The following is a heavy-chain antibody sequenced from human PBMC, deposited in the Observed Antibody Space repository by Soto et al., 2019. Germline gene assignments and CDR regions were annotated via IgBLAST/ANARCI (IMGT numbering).Heavy chain of an antibody. D-gene: IGHD3-22*01. CDR3: VKDYYDSSGQGVFDY. J-gene: IGHJ4*02. CDR2: ISSNGGST. Sequence: PGGSLRLSCSASGFTFSSYAMHWVRQAPGKGLEYVSAISSNGGSTYYADSVKGRFTISRDNSKNTLYLQMSSLRAEDTAVYYCVKDYYDSSGQGVFDYWGQGTLVTVSS. CDR1: GFTFSSYA. V-gene: IGHV3-64D*06.